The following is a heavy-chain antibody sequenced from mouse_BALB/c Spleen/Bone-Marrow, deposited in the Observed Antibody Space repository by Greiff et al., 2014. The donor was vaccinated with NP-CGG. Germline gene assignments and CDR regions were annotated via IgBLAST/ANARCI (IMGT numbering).Heavy chain of an antibody. CDR3: ARYYYGSSYFDY. J-gene: IGHJ2*01. D-gene: IGHD1-1*01. Sequence: VQLQQSGAGLVKPGASVKLSCTASGFNIKDTYMHWVKQRPEQGLEWIGRIDPANGNTKYDPKFQGKATITADTSSNKAYLQLSSLTSEDTAVYYCARYYYGSSYFDYWGQGTTLTVSS. CDR2: IDPANGNT. V-gene: IGHV14-3*02. CDR1: GFNIKDTY.